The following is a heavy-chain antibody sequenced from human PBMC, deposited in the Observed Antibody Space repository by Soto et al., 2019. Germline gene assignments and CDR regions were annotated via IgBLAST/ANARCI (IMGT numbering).Heavy chain of an antibody. V-gene: IGHV1-69*13. J-gene: IGHJ4*02. CDR1: GGTFSSYA. D-gene: IGHD3-22*01. Sequence: GASVKVSCKASGGTFSSYAISWVRQAPGQGLEWMGGIIPIFGTANYAQKFQGRVTITADESTSTAYMELSSLRSEDTAVYYCASRRGINYDSSESTKDYWGQGTLVTVSS. CDR3: ASRRGINYDSSESTKDY. CDR2: IIPIFGTA.